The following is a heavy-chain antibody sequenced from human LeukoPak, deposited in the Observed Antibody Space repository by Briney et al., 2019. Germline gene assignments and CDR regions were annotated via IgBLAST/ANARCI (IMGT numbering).Heavy chain of an antibody. CDR3: AELGITMIGGV. J-gene: IGHJ6*04. Sequence: SGGSLRPSCAASEFSVGSNYMTWVRQAPGKGLEWVSLIYSGGSTYYADSVKGRFTISRDNSKNTLYLQMNSLRAEDTAVYYCAELGITMIGGVWGKGTTVTISS. CDR2: IYSGGST. D-gene: IGHD3-10*02. CDR1: EFSVGSNY. V-gene: IGHV3-66*01.